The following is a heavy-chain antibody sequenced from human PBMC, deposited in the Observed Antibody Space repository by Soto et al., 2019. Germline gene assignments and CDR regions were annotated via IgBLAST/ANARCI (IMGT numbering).Heavy chain of an antibody. V-gene: IGHV3-74*01. Sequence: GGSLRLSCAASGFIFKMYWMHWVRQSPGKGLVWISRIYNDGTYSDYADSVRGRFTISRDNVNDTLHLQMNNLRAEDSGLYYCTRGPRPISTGTGAYWGQGTQVTVPQ. CDR1: GFIFKMYW. D-gene: IGHD3-10*01. CDR3: TRGPRPISTGTGAY. CDR2: IYNDGTYS. J-gene: IGHJ4*02.